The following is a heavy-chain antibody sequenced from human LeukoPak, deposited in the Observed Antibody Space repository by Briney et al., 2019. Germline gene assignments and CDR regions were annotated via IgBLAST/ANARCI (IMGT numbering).Heavy chain of an antibody. D-gene: IGHD4-11*01. CDR2: ISAYNGNT. CDR3: TSNYDRYYYYYGMDV. CDR1: GYTFTSYG. J-gene: IGHJ6*02. Sequence: ASVKVSCKASGYTFTSYGISWVRQAPGQGLEWMGWISAYNGNTNYAQKLQGRVTMTTDTSTSTAYMELRSLRPDDTAVYYCTSNYDRYYYYYGMDVWGQGTTVTVSS. V-gene: IGHV1-18*01.